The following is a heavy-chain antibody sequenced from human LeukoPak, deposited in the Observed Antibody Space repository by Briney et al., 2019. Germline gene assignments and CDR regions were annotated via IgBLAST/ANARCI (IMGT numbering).Heavy chain of an antibody. V-gene: IGHV3-53*01. CDR2: INSGGST. D-gene: IGHD3-10*01. J-gene: IGHJ4*02. CDR1: GFTVSSNY. CDR3: ARVQGHTMVREYYFDY. Sequence: GGSLRLSCAASGFTVSSNYMSWVRQAPGKGLEWVSVINSGGSTYYADSVKGRFTISRDNSKNTLYLQMNSLRAEDTAVYYCARVQGHTMVREYYFDYWGQGTLVTVSS.